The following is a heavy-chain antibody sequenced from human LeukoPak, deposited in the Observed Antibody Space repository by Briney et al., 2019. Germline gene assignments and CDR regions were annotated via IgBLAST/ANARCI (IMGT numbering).Heavy chain of an antibody. CDR2: ISAYDGNT. Sequence: GASVKVSCKASGYTFTSYGISWVRQAPGQGLEWMGWISAYDGNTKYAQKLQGRVTMTTDTSTGTAYMELRSLRSDDTAVYYCARSGCSSTSCYSFYYYYYMDVWGKGTTVTVSS. CDR1: GYTFTSYG. J-gene: IGHJ6*03. V-gene: IGHV1-18*01. D-gene: IGHD2-2*02. CDR3: ARSGCSSTSCYSFYYYYYMDV.